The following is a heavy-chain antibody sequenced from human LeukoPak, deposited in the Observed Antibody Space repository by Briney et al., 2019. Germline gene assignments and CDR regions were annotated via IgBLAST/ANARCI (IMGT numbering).Heavy chain of an antibody. CDR2: IYYSGST. V-gene: IGHV4-39*07. Sequence: SETLSLTCTVSGGSISSSSYYWGWIRQPPGKGLEWIGSIYYSGSTYYNPSLKSRVTISVDTSKNQFSLKLSSVTAADTAVYYCAREGIVGATGVYWGQGTLVTVSS. J-gene: IGHJ4*02. D-gene: IGHD1-26*01. CDR1: GGSISSSSYY. CDR3: AREGIVGATGVY.